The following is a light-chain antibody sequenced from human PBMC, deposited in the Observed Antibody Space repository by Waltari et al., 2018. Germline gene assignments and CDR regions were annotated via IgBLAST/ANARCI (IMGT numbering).Light chain of an antibody. Sequence: DIQMTQSPSTLSASVGDRVTITCRASRSISGWLAWYQQKPGKAPNLLIYKASSLESGVPSRFNGSGSGTEFTLTISSLQPDDFATYYCHQYISYSYTFGQGTKLESK. CDR3: HQYISYSYT. J-gene: IGKJ2*01. V-gene: IGKV1-5*03. CDR1: RSISGW. CDR2: KAS.